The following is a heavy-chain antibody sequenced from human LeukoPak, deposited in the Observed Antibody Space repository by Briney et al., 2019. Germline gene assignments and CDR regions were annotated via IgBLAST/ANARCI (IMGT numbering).Heavy chain of an antibody. D-gene: IGHD1-1*01. J-gene: IGHJ2*01. Sequence: ASVKVSCKASGYTSTSYGISWVRQAPGQGLEWMGWISAYNGNTNYAQKLQGRVTMTTDTSTSTAYMELRSLRSDDTAVYYCARDGSDNWNDGDWYFDLWGRGTLVTVSS. CDR2: ISAYNGNT. V-gene: IGHV1-18*04. CDR3: ARDGSDNWNDGDWYFDL. CDR1: GYTSTSYG.